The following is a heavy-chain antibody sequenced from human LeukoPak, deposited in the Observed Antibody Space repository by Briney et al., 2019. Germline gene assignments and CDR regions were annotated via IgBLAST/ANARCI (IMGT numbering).Heavy chain of an antibody. D-gene: IGHD5-12*01. CDR3: ARGSSGYDQHFDY. Sequence: ASVKVSCKASGGTFSSYAISWVRQAPGQGLEWMGRIIPILGIANYAQKFQGRVTITADKSTSTAYMELSSLRSEDKAVYYCARGSSGYDQHFDYWGQGTLVTVSS. J-gene: IGHJ4*02. V-gene: IGHV1-69*04. CDR2: IIPILGIA. CDR1: GGTFSSYA.